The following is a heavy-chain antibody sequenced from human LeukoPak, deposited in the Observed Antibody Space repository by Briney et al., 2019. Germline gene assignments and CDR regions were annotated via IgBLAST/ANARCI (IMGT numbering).Heavy chain of an antibody. Sequence: GGSLRLSCAASGFSFSTYAMSWVRQAPGKGLEWVSGVNGNGGSTSYADSVKGRFTIFRDNSKNTVYLQMNSLRVEDTAVYYCAKSSYGGCDYWGQGTVVIVSS. V-gene: IGHV3-23*01. CDR1: GFSFSTYA. CDR2: VNGNGGST. D-gene: IGHD4-23*01. J-gene: IGHJ4*02. CDR3: AKSSYGGCDY.